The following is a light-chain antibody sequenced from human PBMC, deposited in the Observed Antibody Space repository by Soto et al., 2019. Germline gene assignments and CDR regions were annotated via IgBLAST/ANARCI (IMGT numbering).Light chain of an antibody. CDR2: RNN. V-gene: IGLV1-47*01. CDR1: SSNIGSHY. Sequence: QSVLTQPPSASGTPGQRVTISCSGSSSNIGSHYLYWYQQLPGTAPKLLIYRNNQRPSGVPDRFSGSKSGTSASLAISGLRSEDEADYYCAAWDDSLYVVFGGGTKLTV. CDR3: AAWDDSLYVV. J-gene: IGLJ2*01.